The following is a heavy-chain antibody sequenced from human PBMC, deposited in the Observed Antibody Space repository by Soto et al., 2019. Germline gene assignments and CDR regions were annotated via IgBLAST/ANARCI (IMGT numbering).Heavy chain of an antibody. J-gene: IGHJ4*02. CDR1: GFIVSGSY. D-gene: IGHD4-17*01. CDR3: SKDRGCYGDGGIDC. Sequence: EMQLVESGGDLVQPGGSLRLSCVASGFIVSGSYMSWVRQAPGEGLEWVSVMYPDGSRHYADSVNGRFANSRQYSVRTVYSHMHSLITEDAAVYYCSKDRGCYGDGGIDCCGEGTLVTVSS. CDR2: MYPDGSR. V-gene: IGHV3-53*04.